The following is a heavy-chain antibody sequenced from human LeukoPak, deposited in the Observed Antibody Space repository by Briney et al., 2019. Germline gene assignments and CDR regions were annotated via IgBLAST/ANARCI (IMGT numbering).Heavy chain of an antibody. V-gene: IGHV3-7*01. CDR2: IKQDGSEK. D-gene: IGHD3-10*02. J-gene: IGHJ6*04. CDR1: GFTFSDYY. CDR3: AELGITMIGGV. Sequence: GGSLRLSCAASGFTFSDYYMTWIRQAPGKGLEWVANIKQDGSEKYYVDSVKGRFTISRDNAKNSLYLQMNSLRAEDTAVYYCAELGITMIGGVWGKGTTVTISS.